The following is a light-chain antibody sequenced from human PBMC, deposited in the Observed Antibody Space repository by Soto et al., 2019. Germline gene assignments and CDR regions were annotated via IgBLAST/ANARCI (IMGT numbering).Light chain of an antibody. CDR3: SSYASSSSLV. CDR1: SSDIGAYNF. CDR2: EVS. J-gene: IGLJ7*01. V-gene: IGLV2-14*01. Sequence: QSALTQPASVSGSLGQSITISCTGTSSDIGAYNFVSWYQEHPGKAPKLMIYEVSNRPSGVSDRFSASKSGNTASLTISGLRAEDEADYYCSSYASSSSLVFGGGTQLTVL.